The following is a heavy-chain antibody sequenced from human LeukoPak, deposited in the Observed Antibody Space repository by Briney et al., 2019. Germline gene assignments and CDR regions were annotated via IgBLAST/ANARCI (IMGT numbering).Heavy chain of an antibody. CDR2: IYYSGST. J-gene: IGHJ4*02. CDR3: ARGREYCSSTSCYRLDY. V-gene: IGHV4-59*01. Sequence: SETLSLTCTVSGGSISSYYWSWIRQPPGKGLEWIGYIYYSGSTNYNPSLKSRVTISVDTSKNRFSLKLSSVTAADTAVYYCARGREYCSSTSCYRLDYWGQGTLVTVSS. D-gene: IGHD2-2*02. CDR1: GGSISSYY.